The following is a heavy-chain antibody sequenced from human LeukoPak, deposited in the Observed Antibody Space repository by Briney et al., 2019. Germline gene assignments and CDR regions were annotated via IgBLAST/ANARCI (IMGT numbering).Heavy chain of an antibody. CDR3: ARDVGLNLKFGFDY. D-gene: IGHD3-10*01. CDR1: GYTFTGYY. CDR2: INPNSGGT. V-gene: IGHV1-2*02. J-gene: IGHJ4*02. Sequence: ASVKVSCKASGYTFTGYYMHWVRQAPGQGLEWMGWINPNSGGTNYAQKFQGRVTMTRDTSISTAYMELSRLRSDDTAVYYCARDVGLNLKFGFDYWGQGTLVTVSS.